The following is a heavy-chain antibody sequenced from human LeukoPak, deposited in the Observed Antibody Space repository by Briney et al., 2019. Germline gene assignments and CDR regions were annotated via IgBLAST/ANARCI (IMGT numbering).Heavy chain of an antibody. Sequence: PSETLSLTCAVYGGSFSGYYWSWIRQPPGKGLEWIGYIYYSGSTNYNPSLKSRVTISVDTSKNQFSLKLSSVTAADTAVYYCARAIRISSGLSVWFDPWGQGTLVTVSS. CDR2: IYYSGST. V-gene: IGHV4-59*01. CDR1: GGSFSGYY. CDR3: ARAIRISSGLSVWFDP. J-gene: IGHJ5*02. D-gene: IGHD6-19*01.